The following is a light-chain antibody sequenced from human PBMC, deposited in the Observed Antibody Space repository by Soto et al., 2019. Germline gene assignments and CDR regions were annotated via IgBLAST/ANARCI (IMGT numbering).Light chain of an antibody. CDR2: DAC. CDR1: QDISNY. V-gene: IGKV1-33*01. J-gene: IGKJ4*01. CDR3: QQYDNLPVT. Sequence: DIQMTQSPSSLSASVGDRVTITCQASQDISNYLNWYQQKPGKAPKLLIYDACNLDTGVPSRFSGSGSGTDFTFTISSLQPEDIATYYCQQYDNLPVTFGGGTKVEIK.